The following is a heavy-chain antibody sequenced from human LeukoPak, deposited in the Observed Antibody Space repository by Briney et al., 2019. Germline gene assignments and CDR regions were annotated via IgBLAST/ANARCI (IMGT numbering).Heavy chain of an antibody. CDR2: IYYSGST. Sequence: SVTLSLTCTVSGGSISSYYWSWIRQPPGKGLEWIGYIYYSGSTNYNPSLKSRVTISVDTSKNQFSLKLSSVTAADTAVYYCARDGGERYYYYYGMDVWGQGTTVTVSS. CDR1: GGSISSYY. V-gene: IGHV4-59*01. CDR3: ARDGGERYYYYYGMDV. J-gene: IGHJ6*02. D-gene: IGHD2-21*01.